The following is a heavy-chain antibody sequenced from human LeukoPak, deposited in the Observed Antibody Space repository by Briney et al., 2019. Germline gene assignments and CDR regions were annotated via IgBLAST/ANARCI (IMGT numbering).Heavy chain of an antibody. CDR3: AKDLDSSSSTPNYYYYYYMDV. V-gene: IGHV3-30*18. J-gene: IGHJ6*03. Sequence: QPGGSLRLSCAASGFTFSSYGMHWVRQAPGKGLEWVAVISYDGSNKYYADSVKGRFTISRDNSKNTLYLQMNSLRAEDTAVYYCAKDLDSSSSTPNYYYYYYMDVWGKGTTVTVSS. D-gene: IGHD6-13*01. CDR2: ISYDGSNK. CDR1: GFTFSSYG.